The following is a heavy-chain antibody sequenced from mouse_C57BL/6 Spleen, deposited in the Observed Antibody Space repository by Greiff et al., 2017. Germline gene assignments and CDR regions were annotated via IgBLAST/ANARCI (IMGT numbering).Heavy chain of an antibody. CDR3: ARLGEYDGDYFDY. CDR2: IYPGDGDT. Sequence: QVQLQESGAELVKPGASVKISCKASGYAFSSYWMNWVKQRPGQGLEWIGQIYPGDGDTNYNGKFKGKATLTADKSSSTAYMQLSSLTSEDSAVYFCARLGEYDGDYFDYWGQGTTLTVSS. J-gene: IGHJ2*01. D-gene: IGHD2-4*01. V-gene: IGHV1-80*01. CDR1: GYAFSSYW.